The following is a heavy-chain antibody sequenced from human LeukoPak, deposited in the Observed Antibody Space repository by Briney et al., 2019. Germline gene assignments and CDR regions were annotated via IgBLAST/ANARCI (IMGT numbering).Heavy chain of an antibody. CDR1: GYTLNSYA. V-gene: IGHV1-18*01. D-gene: IGHD3-10*01. CDR3: ATWALTMIRGVECYYYGMDV. J-gene: IGHJ6*02. Sequence: ASVKVSCKASGYTLNSYAVSWVRQAPGQGLEWMGWISGYNGKTKFAQNLQGRVTMTTDTSTSTAFVELRSLRYEDTAVYYCATWALTMIRGVECYYYGMDVWGQGTTVTVTS. CDR2: ISGYNGKT.